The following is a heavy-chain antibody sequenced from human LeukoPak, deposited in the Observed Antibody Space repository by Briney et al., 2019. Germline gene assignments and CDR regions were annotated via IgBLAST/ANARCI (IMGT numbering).Heavy chain of an antibody. V-gene: IGHV1-2*02. CDR3: ARDDASDPSASFDL. D-gene: IGHD1-26*01. CDR1: GYSFRDDC. Sequence: ASVKVSCKASGYSFRDDCIYWMRQAPGQGLEWVGWNNPKSGGTKYAQKFQGRVTMTGDTSINTAYMELYSLRSDDTAVYYCARDDASDPSASFDLWGQGTTVTVSS. J-gene: IGHJ3*01. CDR2: NNPKSGGT.